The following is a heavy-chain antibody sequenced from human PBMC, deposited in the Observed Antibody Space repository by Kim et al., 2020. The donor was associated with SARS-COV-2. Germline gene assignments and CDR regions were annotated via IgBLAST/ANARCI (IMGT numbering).Heavy chain of an antibody. D-gene: IGHD6-19*01. Sequence: ASVKVSCKASGYTFTSYAMHWVRQAPGQRLEWMGWINAGNGNTKYSQKFQGRVTITRDTSASTAYMELSSLRSEDTAVYYCARAETSSGWYSYHYYGMDVWGQGTTVTVSS. J-gene: IGHJ6*02. CDR2: INAGNGNT. CDR3: ARAETSSGWYSYHYYGMDV. CDR1: GYTFTSYA. V-gene: IGHV1-3*01.